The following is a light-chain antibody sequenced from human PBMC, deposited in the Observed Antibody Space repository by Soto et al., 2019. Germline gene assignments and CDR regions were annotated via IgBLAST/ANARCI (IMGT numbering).Light chain of an antibody. V-gene: IGKV3-15*01. Sequence: EIVMTQSPATLPVSPGERATLSCRASESVSSNLAWFQQKPGQTPSLLIYGASTRATGIPAKFSGSGSGTEFTLPISSLQSEDFAVYYCQQYNYWPRTFGQGTKVEI. CDR2: GAS. J-gene: IGKJ1*01. CDR3: QQYNYWPRT. CDR1: ESVSSN.